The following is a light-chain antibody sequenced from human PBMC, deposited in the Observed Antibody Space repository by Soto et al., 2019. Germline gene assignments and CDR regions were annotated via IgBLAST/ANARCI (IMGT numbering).Light chain of an antibody. CDR3: QQYNNFPYT. J-gene: IGKJ2*01. CDR2: KAS. Sequence: DIPMTQSPSTLSASVGDRVTITCRASQFISSWLAWYQQKPGKAPNLLIYKASSLESGVPSRFSGSGSGTEFTLTISSLQPDDSATYYCQQYNNFPYTFGQGTKLEIK. CDR1: QFISSW. V-gene: IGKV1-5*03.